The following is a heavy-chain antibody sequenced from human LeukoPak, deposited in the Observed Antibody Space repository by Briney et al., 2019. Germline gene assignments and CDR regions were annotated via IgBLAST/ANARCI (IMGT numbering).Heavy chain of an antibody. CDR1: GGSFSGYY. CDR3: ARGRD. CDR2: INHSGST. V-gene: IGHV4-34*01. J-gene: IGHJ3*01. Sequence: PSETLSLTCAVYGGSFSGYYWSWIRQPPGEGLEWIGEINHSGSTNYNPSLKSRVTISVDTSKNQFSLKLSSVTAADTAVYYCARGRDWGQGTMVTVSS.